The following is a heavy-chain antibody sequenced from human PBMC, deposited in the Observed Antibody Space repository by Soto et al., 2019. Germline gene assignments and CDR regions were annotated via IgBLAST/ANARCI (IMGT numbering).Heavy chain of an antibody. V-gene: IGHV3-48*01. J-gene: IGHJ3*02. Sequence: PGGSLRLSCAASGFTFSSYSMNWVRQAPGKGLEWVSYISSSSTIYYADSVKGRFTISRDNAKNSLYLQMNSLRAEDTAVYYCARANYDILTRHAFDIWGQGTMVTVSS. CDR2: ISSSSTI. D-gene: IGHD3-9*01. CDR3: ARANYDILTRHAFDI. CDR1: GFTFSSYS.